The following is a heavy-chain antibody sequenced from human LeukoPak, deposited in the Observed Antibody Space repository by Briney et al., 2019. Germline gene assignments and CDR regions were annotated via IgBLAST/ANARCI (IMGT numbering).Heavy chain of an antibody. Sequence: SETLSHTCTVPGDSITRSYGSWMRQPPGKGLEWIGYTHYSGSTNYNPSLKSRVTISLDTSKNQFSLKLSSVTAADTAVNYCVSSEWNDARCGQGTLVTVSS. CDR3: VSSEWNDAR. CDR2: THYSGST. V-gene: IGHV4-59*08. CDR1: GDSITRSY. D-gene: IGHD1-1*01. J-gene: IGHJ4*02.